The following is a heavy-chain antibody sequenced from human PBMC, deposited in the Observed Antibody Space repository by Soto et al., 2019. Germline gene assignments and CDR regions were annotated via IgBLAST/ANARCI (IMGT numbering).Heavy chain of an antibody. CDR3: AKDQGSSWYEIDY. V-gene: IGHV3-23*01. Sequence: GGSLRLSCAASGFTFSTYAVTWVRQAPGEGLEWVSTISGSGGSTYYADSVKGRFTISRDNSKNTLYLQMNSLRAEDTAVYYCAKDQGSSWYEIDYWGQGTLVTVSS. CDR2: ISGSGGST. CDR1: GFTFSTYA. D-gene: IGHD6-13*01. J-gene: IGHJ4*02.